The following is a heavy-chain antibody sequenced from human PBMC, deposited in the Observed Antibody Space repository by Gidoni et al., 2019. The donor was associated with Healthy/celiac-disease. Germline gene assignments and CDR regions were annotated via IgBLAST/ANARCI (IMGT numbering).Heavy chain of an antibody. J-gene: IGHJ4*02. CDR2: IIPILGIA. D-gene: IGHD1-1*01. CDR3: ARDRYNWNDVPYYFDY. V-gene: IGHV1-69*04. CDR1: GGTFSSYA. Sequence: QVQLVQSGAEVKKPGSSVQVSCKASGGTFSSYAISWVRQAPGQGLEWMGRIIPILGIANYAQKFQGRVTITADKSTSTAYMELSSLRSEDTAVYYCARDRYNWNDVPYYFDYWGQGTLVTVSS.